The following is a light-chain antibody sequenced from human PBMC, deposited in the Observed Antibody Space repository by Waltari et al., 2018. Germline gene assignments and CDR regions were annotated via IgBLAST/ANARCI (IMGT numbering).Light chain of an antibody. CDR1: SSDVGSYNL. V-gene: IGLV2-23*02. J-gene: IGLJ3*02. Sequence: QSALTQPAPVSGSPGQSIPIPCNGTSSDVGSYNLLSWYQQHPGKAPKLMIYEVSKRPSGVSNRFSGSKSGNTASLTISGLQAEDEADYYCCSYAGSSTWVFGGGTKLTVL. CDR3: CSYAGSSTWV. CDR2: EVS.